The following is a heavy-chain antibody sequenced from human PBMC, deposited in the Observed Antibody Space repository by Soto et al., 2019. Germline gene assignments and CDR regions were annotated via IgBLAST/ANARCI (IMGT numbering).Heavy chain of an antibody. CDR3: AKEGRHTQRWLPYHYYYYGMDV. CDR1: GFTFSSYA. J-gene: IGHJ6*02. CDR2: ISGSGGST. Sequence: EVQLLESGGGLVQPGGSLRLSCAASGFTFSSYAMSWVRQAPGKGLEWVSAISGSGGSTYYADSVKGRFTISRDNSKDTLYLQMNSLRAEDTAVYYCAKEGRHTQRWLPYHYYYYGMDVWGQGTTVTVSS. D-gene: IGHD5-18*01. V-gene: IGHV3-23*01.